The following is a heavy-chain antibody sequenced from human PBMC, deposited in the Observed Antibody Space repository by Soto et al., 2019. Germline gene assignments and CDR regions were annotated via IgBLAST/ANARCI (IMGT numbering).Heavy chain of an antibody. Sequence: PSETLSLTCTVSGGSIRNVYWSWIRQAPGKGLEWIGFIFNSGNAKYNPSLKSRVTISVDTSKNQFSLSLDSVTAADTAVYFCARAHAPTLPFDYWGQGTLVT. J-gene: IGHJ4*01. D-gene: IGHD2-15*01. V-gene: IGHV4-59*01. CDR1: GGSIRNVY. CDR2: IFNSGNA. CDR3: ARAHAPTLPFDY.